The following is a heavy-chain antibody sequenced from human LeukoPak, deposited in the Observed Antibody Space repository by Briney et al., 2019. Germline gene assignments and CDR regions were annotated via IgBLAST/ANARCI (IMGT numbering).Heavy chain of an antibody. CDR2: IRYDGSNK. CDR3: ARETGYAYGRAPLDY. V-gene: IGHV3-30*02. J-gene: IGHJ4*02. Sequence: GGSLRLSCAASGFTFSSYGMHWVRQAPGKGLEWLAFIRYDGSNKYYADSVKGRFTISRDNSKNTLYVQMNSLRAEDTAVYYCARETGYAYGRAPLDYWGQGTLVTVSS. CDR1: GFTFSSYG. D-gene: IGHD5-18*01.